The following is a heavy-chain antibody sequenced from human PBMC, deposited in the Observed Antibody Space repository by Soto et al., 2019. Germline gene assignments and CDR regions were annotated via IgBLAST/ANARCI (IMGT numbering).Heavy chain of an antibody. CDR3: ARPAYYCSSLSCSLFYYGMDV. V-gene: IGHV5-51*01. CDR1: GYSFTTYW. Sequence: GASLKISWKAAGYSFTTYWIGWVRQMPGKGLEWMGIVYPGDSDTKYSTSFQGQVTISADKSITPAYLQWSSLKASDTAMYYCARPAYYCSSLSCSLFYYGMDVWGQGTTVTVSS. CDR2: VYPGDSDT. J-gene: IGHJ6*02. D-gene: IGHD2-2*01.